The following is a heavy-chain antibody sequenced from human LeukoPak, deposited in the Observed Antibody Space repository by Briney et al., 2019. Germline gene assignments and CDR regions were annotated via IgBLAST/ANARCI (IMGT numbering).Heavy chain of an antibody. CDR3: ARGNTATFMTRHCFDF. CDR1: EGTFTSYT. D-gene: IGHD5-18*01. V-gene: IGHV1-69*13. J-gene: IGHJ4*02. CDR2: IIPIFGTA. Sequence: EASVKVSCKASEGTFTSYTITWVRQAPGQGLEWMGVIIPIFGTATYAQNFQGRVTITADESTSTAYMELSSLKSEDTAVYYCARGNTATFMTRHCFDFWGQGTLVTVSS.